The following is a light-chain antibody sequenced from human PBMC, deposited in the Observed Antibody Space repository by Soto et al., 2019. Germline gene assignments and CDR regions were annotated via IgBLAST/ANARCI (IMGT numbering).Light chain of an antibody. V-gene: IGLV1-44*01. CDR2: SNS. J-gene: IGLJ2*01. CDR3: TAWDDSLDGRL. CDR1: FSNIGSNT. Sequence: QAVVTQPLSASGTPGQRVIISCSGTFSNIGSNTVTWYQHLPGTAPKVIMYSNSERPSGVPDRFSGSKSGTSASLTISGLQSEDEADYYCTAWDDSLDGRLFGGGTQLTVL.